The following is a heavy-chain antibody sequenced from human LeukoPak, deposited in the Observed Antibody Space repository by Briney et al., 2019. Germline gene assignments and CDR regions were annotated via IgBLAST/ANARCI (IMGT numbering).Heavy chain of an antibody. D-gene: IGHD3-22*01. J-gene: IGHJ4*02. V-gene: IGHV3-23*01. CDR2: ISGSGGST. CDR1: GFTLSSYA. Sequence: GGSLRLSCAASGFTLSSYAMSWVRQAPGKGLEWVSAISGSGGSTYYADSVKGRFTISRDNSKNTLYLQMNSLRAEDTAVYYCAKARYYDSSGYFDYWGQGTLVTVSS. CDR3: AKARYYDSSGYFDY.